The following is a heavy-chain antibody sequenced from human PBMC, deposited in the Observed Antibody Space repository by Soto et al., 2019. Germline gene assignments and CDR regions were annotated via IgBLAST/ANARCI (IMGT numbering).Heavy chain of an antibody. J-gene: IGHJ6*02. CDR1: GYSFTSYW. Sequence: GESLKISCKGSGYSFTSYWISWVRQMPGKGLEWMGRIDPSDSYTNYSPSFQGHVTISADKSISTAYLQWSSLKASDTAMYYCASRGHARSGYYYYGMDVWGQGTTVTVSS. V-gene: IGHV5-10-1*01. CDR3: ASRGHARSGYYYYGMDV. D-gene: IGHD3-3*01. CDR2: IDPSDSYT.